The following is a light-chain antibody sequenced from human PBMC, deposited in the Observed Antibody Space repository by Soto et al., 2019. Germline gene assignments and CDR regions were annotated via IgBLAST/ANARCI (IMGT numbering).Light chain of an antibody. CDR1: SSDVGRYNY. CDR3: SSYAGSNNYV. Sequence: QSALTQPPSASGSPGQSVTISCTGTSSDVGRYNYVSWYQQHPGKAPKLMIYEVNKLPSGVPDRFSGSKSGNTASLTVSGLQAEDEADYYCSSYAGSNNYVFGSGTKVTVL. J-gene: IGLJ1*01. CDR2: EVN. V-gene: IGLV2-8*01.